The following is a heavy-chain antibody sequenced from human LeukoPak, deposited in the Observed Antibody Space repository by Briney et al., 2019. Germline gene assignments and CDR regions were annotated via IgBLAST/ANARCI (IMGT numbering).Heavy chain of an antibody. CDR2: IYCSGST. CDR3: ARDRGDYGMDV. V-gene: IGHV4-59*01. J-gene: IGHJ6*02. Sequence: PSETLSLTCTVSGGSISSYYWSWIRQPPGKGLEWIGYIYCSGSTNYNPSLKSRVTISVDTSKNQFSLKLSSVTAADTAVYYCARDRGDYGMDVWGQGTTVTVSS. CDR1: GGSISSYY.